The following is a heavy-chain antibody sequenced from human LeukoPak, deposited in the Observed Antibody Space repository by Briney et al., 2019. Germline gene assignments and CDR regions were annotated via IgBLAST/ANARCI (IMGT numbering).Heavy chain of an antibody. J-gene: IGHJ3*02. CDR3: ARNLFPYGSGRWPSYAFDI. CDR2: ISAYNGNT. Sequence: ASVKVSCKASGYTFTSYGISWVRQAPGQGLEWMGWISAYNGNTNYAQKLQGRVTMTTDTSTSTAYMELRSLRSDDTAVYYCARNLFPYGSGRWPSYAFDIWGQGTMVTVSS. CDR1: GYTFTSYG. V-gene: IGHV1-18*01. D-gene: IGHD3-10*01.